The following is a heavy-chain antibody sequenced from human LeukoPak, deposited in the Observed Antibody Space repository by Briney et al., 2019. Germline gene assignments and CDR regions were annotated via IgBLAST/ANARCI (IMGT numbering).Heavy chain of an antibody. D-gene: IGHD3-10*01. V-gene: IGHV4-38-2*02. Sequence: SETLSLTCTVSGYSISSGYCWGWIRQPPGKGLEWIGSIYYSGSTYYNPSLKSRVTISVDTSKNQFSLKLSSVTAADTAVYYCARQGFYYGSGSYLDYYYMDVWGKGTTVTISS. CDR2: IYYSGST. CDR3: ARQGFYYGSGSYLDYYYMDV. J-gene: IGHJ6*03. CDR1: GYSISSGYC.